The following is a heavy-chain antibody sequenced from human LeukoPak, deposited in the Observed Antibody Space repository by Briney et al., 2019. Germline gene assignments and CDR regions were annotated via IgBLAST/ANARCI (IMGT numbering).Heavy chain of an antibody. V-gene: IGHV1-18*01. Sequence: GASVKVSCKASGYTFTHYGISWVRQAPGQGLEWVGWISLYSGNTNYAQKLLGRVTVTTDTSTSTAYMEPRSLRFDDTAVYYCARLGSHYYYMDVWGKGTTVTISS. CDR1: GYTFTHYG. J-gene: IGHJ6*03. CDR2: ISLYSGNT. D-gene: IGHD3-16*01. CDR3: ARLGSHYYYMDV.